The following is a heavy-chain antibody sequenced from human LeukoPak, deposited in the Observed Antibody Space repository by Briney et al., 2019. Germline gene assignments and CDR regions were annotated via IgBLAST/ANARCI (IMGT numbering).Heavy chain of an antibody. Sequence: SETLSLTCAVSGYSISSGYYWGWIRQPPGKGLEWIGSIYHSGSTYYNPSLKSRVTISVDTSKNQFSLKLSSVTAADTAMYYCARVDYSNYFDYWGQGTLVTVSS. D-gene: IGHD4-11*01. CDR3: ARVDYSNYFDY. J-gene: IGHJ4*02. CDR1: GYSISSGYY. V-gene: IGHV4-38-2*01. CDR2: IYHSGST.